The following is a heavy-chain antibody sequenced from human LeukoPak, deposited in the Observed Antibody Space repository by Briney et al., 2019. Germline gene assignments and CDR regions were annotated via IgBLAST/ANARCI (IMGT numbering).Heavy chain of an antibody. Sequence: SETLSLTCTVSGGSIINYYWSWIRQPPGKGLEWIGYIYYSGSTNYNPSLKSRVTISVDTSKNQFSLKLSSVTAADTAVYYCARVASSSWFDYWGQGTLVTVSS. CDR2: IYYSGST. V-gene: IGHV4-59*01. CDR3: ARVASSSWFDY. J-gene: IGHJ4*02. D-gene: IGHD6-13*01. CDR1: GGSIINYY.